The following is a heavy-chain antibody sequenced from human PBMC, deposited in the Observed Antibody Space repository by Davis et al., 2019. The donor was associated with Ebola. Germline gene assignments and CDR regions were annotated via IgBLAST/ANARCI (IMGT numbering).Heavy chain of an antibody. D-gene: IGHD1-26*01. CDR3: ARGPWELLINWFDP. CDR1: GYKFTDNN. Sequence: AASVKVSCKTSGYKFTDNNIHWVRQAPGQGLEWMGIINPSGGSTSYAQKFQGRVTMTRDTSTSTVYMELSSLRSEDTAVYYCARGPWELLINWFDPWGQGTLVTVSS. V-gene: IGHV1-46*01. CDR2: INPSGGST. J-gene: IGHJ5*02.